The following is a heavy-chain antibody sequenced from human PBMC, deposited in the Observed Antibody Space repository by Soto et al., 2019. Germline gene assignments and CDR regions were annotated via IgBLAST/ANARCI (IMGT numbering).Heavy chain of an antibody. J-gene: IGHJ4*02. D-gene: IGHD6-19*01. Sequence: EVQLVESGGGLVQPGGSLRLSCVASGFTFSTDSMNWVRQAPGKGLEWVAHISTSGATRYYADSVKGRFTISRDNAKTSLYLQMDSLRNEDAAVYYCARFFGSGFDYWGQGTLVTVSS. CDR2: ISTSGATR. CDR3: ARFFGSGFDY. CDR1: GFTFSTDS. V-gene: IGHV3-48*02.